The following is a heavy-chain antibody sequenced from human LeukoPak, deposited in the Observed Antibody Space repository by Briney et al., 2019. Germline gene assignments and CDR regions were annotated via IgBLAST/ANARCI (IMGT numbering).Heavy chain of an antibody. Sequence: PGGSLRLSCAASRFTFSCYEMNWVRQAPGKGLEWVSYISSSGSTIYYADSVKGRFTISRDNAKNSLYLQMNSLRAEDTAVYYCARIINSPYDSSGYYLDYYYYYYMDVWGKGTTVTVSS. D-gene: IGHD3-22*01. CDR1: RFTFSCYE. CDR2: ISSSGSTI. J-gene: IGHJ6*03. V-gene: IGHV3-48*03. CDR3: ARIINSPYDSSGYYLDYYYYYYMDV.